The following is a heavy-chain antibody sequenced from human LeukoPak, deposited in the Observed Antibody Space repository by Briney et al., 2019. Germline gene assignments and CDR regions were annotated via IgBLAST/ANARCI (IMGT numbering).Heavy chain of an antibody. J-gene: IGHJ4*02. CDR1: GFSLSTSGVG. CDR3: AHRPPDVGGYSGYDFDY. Sequence: SGPTLVKPTQTLTLTCTFSGFSLSTSGVGVGWIRQPPGKALEWLALIYWDDDKRYSPSLKSRLTITKDTSKNQVVLTMTNMDPVDTATYYCAHRPPDVGGYSGYDFDYWGQGTLVTVSS. CDR2: IYWDDDK. V-gene: IGHV2-5*02. D-gene: IGHD5-12*01.